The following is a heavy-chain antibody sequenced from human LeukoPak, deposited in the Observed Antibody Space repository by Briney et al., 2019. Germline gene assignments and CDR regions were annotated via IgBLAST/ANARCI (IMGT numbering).Heavy chain of an antibody. CDR3: AKGISADGYNFERGADY. D-gene: IGHD1-1*01. J-gene: IGHJ4*02. CDR2: VGGDGRVT. V-gene: IGHV3-23*01. CDR1: GFTFATYV. Sequence: GGFLRLSCAASGFTFATYVMTWVRQAPGKGLEWVSSVGGDGRVTYYADSVKGRFTISRDNSKNTTFLQMNSLRVEDTAVYYCAKGISADGYNFERGADYWGQGAQVIVSS.